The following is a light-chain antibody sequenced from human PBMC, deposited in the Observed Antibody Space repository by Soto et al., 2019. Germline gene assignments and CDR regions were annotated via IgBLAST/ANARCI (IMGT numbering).Light chain of an antibody. CDR1: QSIISY. J-gene: IGKJ1*01. V-gene: IGKV1-39*01. CDR2: AAS. Sequence: DIQMTQSPSSLSASVGDRVTITCRASQSIISYLHWYQHKPGRVPKLLVYAASNLQSGVPSRFSGRGSGTEFSLTISTLQPEDVATYYCQHTRTTPRTFGQGTKVDI. CDR3: QHTRTTPRT.